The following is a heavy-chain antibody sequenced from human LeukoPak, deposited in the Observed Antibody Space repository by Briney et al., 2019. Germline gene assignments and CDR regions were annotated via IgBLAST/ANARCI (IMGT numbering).Heavy chain of an antibody. V-gene: IGHV3-21*01. CDR3: ARDLSYGY. CDR2: ISSSSSYI. CDR1: GFTFSSYS. Sequence: PGGSLRLSCAASGFTFSSYSMNWVRQAPGKGLEWVSSISSSSSYIYYAHSVKGRFTISRDNAKNSLYLQMNSLRAEDTAVYYCARDLSYGYWGQGTLVTVSS. D-gene: IGHD1-26*01. J-gene: IGHJ4*02.